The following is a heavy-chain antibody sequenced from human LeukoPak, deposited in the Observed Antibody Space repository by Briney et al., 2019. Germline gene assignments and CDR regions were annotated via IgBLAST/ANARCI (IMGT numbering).Heavy chain of an antibody. CDR1: GYTFTGYY. CDR2: INPNSGGT. Sequence: ASVKVSCKASGYTFTGYYMHWVRQAPRQGLEWMGWINPNSGGTNYAQKFQGRVTMTRDTSISTAYMELSRLRSDDTAVYYCARVAITMVRGVIEGWGQGTLVTVSS. V-gene: IGHV1-2*02. J-gene: IGHJ4*02. D-gene: IGHD3-10*01. CDR3: ARVAITMVRGVIEG.